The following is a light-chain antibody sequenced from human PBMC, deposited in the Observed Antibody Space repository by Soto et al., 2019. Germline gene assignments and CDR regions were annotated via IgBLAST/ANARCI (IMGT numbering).Light chain of an antibody. CDR1: QSVSSN. Sequence: EIVMTQSPATLSVSPGERATLSCRASQSVSSNLAWYQQKPGQAPRLLIYGASTRATGIPARFSGSGSGTEFTLTISSLQSEDFAVYYCQQYNKGFTFGPGTKVDIK. CDR2: GAS. V-gene: IGKV3-15*01. CDR3: QQYNKGFT. J-gene: IGKJ3*01.